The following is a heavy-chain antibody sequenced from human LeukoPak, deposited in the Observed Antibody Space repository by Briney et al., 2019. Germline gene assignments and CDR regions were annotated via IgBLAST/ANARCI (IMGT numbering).Heavy chain of an antibody. CDR1: GGTFSSYA. CDR2: IIPIFGTA. Sequence: EASVKVSCKASGGTFSSYAISWVRQAPGQGLEWMGRIIPIFGTANYAQKFQGRVTITTDESTSTAYMELSSLRSEDTAVYYCARANGVYHYGFDYWGQGTLVTVSS. D-gene: IGHD3-10*01. V-gene: IGHV1-69*05. CDR3: ARANGVYHYGFDY. J-gene: IGHJ4*02.